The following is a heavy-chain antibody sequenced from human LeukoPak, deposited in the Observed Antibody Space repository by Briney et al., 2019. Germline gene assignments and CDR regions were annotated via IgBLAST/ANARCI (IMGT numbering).Heavy chain of an antibody. Sequence: PSETLPLTCTVSGGSISSSSYYWGRIRQPPGKGLEWIGSIYYSGSTYYNPSLKSRVTISVDTSKNQFSLKLSSVTAADTAVYYCTRLKPGIVPLHWFDPWGQGTLVTVSS. V-gene: IGHV4-39*01. CDR3: TRLKPGIVPLHWFDP. CDR1: GGSISSSSYY. CDR2: IYYSGST. J-gene: IGHJ5*02. D-gene: IGHD1-26*01.